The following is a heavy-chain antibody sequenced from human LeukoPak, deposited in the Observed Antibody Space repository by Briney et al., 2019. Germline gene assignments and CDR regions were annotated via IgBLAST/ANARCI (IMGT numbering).Heavy chain of an antibody. Sequence: SGGSLRLSCAASGFTLSRYSMNWVRQAPGKGLEWVSSISSGSSYIYYAGSVKGRFTISRDNYKNTLYLQMNSLRAEDTAIYYCARGLRYNYDSSAYFLDYWGQGTLVTVSS. V-gene: IGHV3-21*01. D-gene: IGHD3-22*01. CDR2: ISSGSSYI. CDR3: ARGLRYNYDSSAYFLDY. CDR1: GFTLSRYS. J-gene: IGHJ4*02.